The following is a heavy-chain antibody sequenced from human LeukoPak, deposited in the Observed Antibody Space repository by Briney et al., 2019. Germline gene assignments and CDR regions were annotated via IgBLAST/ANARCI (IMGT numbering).Heavy chain of an antibody. CDR3: ARTTITTVVYDY. J-gene: IGHJ4*02. CDR1: GGSISSGDYY. Sequence: SQTLSLTCTVSGGSISSGDYYWSWIRQPPGKGLEWIGYIYCRGSTYYNPSRKSRVTISVDTSNNQYSLKLSSVTAADTAVYYCARTTITTVVYDYWGQGTLVTVSS. V-gene: IGHV4-30-4*08. CDR2: IYCRGST. D-gene: IGHD4-23*01.